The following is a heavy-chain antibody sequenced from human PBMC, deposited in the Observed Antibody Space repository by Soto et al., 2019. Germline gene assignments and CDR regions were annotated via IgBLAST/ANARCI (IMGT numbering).Heavy chain of an antibody. V-gene: IGHV3-7*01. CDR3: ARDLAKGGGSAGFDY. J-gene: IGHJ4*02. CDR2: IKQDGSEH. CDR1: GFTFSSYW. D-gene: IGHD1-26*01. Sequence: GGSLRLSCVVSGFTFSSYWMSWVRQAPGKGLEWVANIKQDGSEHNYVDSVKGRFTISRDNAKNSLFLQMNSLTAEDTAVYYCARDLAKGGGSAGFDYWGQGTLVTVSS.